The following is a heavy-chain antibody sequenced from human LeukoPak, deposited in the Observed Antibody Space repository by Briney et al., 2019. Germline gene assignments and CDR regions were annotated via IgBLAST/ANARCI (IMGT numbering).Heavy chain of an antibody. J-gene: IGHJ4*02. D-gene: IGHD1-1*01. CDR3: ARTSWNAVPYLDY. CDR2: ISSRDRTT. V-gene: IGHV3-48*03. Sequence: GGSLRLSCAASGFTFSDYEINWVRQAPGKGLEWVSYISSRDRTTYYADSVTGRFTISRDNAKNSLYLQMNSLRAEDTAVYYCARTSWNAVPYLDYWGQGTLVTVSS. CDR1: GFTFSDYE.